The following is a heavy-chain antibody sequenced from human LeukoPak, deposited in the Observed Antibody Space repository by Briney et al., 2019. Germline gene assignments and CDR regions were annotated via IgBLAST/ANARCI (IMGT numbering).Heavy chain of an antibody. CDR1: GGSFSGHY. J-gene: IGHJ4*02. CDR3: ARRPRSSGSHDGPSGLDY. Sequence: PSETLSLTCAVYGGSFSGHYWNWIRQPPGKGLEWIAETSQSGSTNYNPSLKSRVTISADTSKNQFSVKLTSVTAADTAMYYCARRPRSSGSHDGPSGLDYWGQGNLVTVSS. D-gene: IGHD1-26*01. V-gene: IGHV4-34*01. CDR2: TSQSGST.